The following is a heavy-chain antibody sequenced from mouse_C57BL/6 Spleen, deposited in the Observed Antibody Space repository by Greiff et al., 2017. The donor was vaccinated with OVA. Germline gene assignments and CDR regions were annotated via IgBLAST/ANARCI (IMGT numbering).Heavy chain of an antibody. V-gene: IGHV5-6*01. Sequence: EVKLVESGGDLVKPGGSLKLSCAASGFTFSSYGMSWVRQTPDKRLEWVATISSGGSYTYYPDSVKGRFTISRDNAKNTLYLQMSSLKSEDTAMYYCGRPWDYWGQGTTLTVSS. CDR3: GRPWDY. CDR2: ISSGGSYT. J-gene: IGHJ2*01. CDR1: GFTFSSYG.